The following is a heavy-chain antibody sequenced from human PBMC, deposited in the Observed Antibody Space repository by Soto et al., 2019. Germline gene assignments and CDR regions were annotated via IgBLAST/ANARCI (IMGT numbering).Heavy chain of an antibody. CDR2: ISGSGDYT. J-gene: IGHJ4*02. CDR3: AKNRGLQYYFDY. V-gene: IGHV3-23*01. CDR1: GFTFDSYA. Sequence: EVQLLESGGGLVQPGGSLRLSCAASGFTFDSYAMNWVGQAPGKGLEWVSTISGSGDYTYYADSVKGRFTISRDNSKNMMYLQMNSLRADDTAVYYCAKNRGLQYYFDYWGQGTLVTVSS.